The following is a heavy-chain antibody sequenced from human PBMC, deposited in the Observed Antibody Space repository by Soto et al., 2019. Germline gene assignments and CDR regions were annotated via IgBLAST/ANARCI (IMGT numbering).Heavy chain of an antibody. CDR3: ASFYSSSWYRRRDYYYGMDV. J-gene: IGHJ6*02. CDR2: IYYSGST. V-gene: IGHV4-39*01. D-gene: IGHD6-13*01. CDR1: GGSISSSSYY. Sequence: PSETLSLTCTVSGGSISSSSYYLGWIRQPPGKGLEWIGSIYYSGSTYYNPSLKSRVTISVDTSKNQFSLKLSSVTAADTAVYYCASFYSSSWYRRRDYYYGMDVWGQGTTVTVS.